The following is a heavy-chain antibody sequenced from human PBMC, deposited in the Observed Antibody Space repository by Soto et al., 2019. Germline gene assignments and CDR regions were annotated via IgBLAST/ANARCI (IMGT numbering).Heavy chain of an antibody. D-gene: IGHD4-17*01. J-gene: IGHJ6*03. Sequence: GGSLRLSCAASGFTFSSYGMHWVRQAPGKGLEWVAVISYDGSNKYYADSVKGRFTISRDNSKNTLYLQMNSLRAEDTAVYYCAKYLDPGLTTLHYMDVWGKGTTVTVSS. CDR1: GFTFSSYG. CDR2: ISYDGSNK. V-gene: IGHV3-30*18. CDR3: AKYLDPGLTTLHYMDV.